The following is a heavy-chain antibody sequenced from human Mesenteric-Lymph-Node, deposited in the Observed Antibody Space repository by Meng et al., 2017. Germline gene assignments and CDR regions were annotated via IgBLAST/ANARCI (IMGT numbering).Heavy chain of an antibody. CDR1: GFIFSSYA. J-gene: IGHJ4*02. D-gene: IGHD6-13*01. Sequence: EVQLMESGGGLVQPGGSLSLSCAASGFIFSSYAMSWVRQAPGKGLEWVSAISGSGGSTYYADSVKGRFTISRDNSKNTVNLQMNSLRAEDTAVYYCAKDGWYSNDPYYFDYWGQGTLVTVSS. V-gene: IGHV3-23*01. CDR2: ISGSGGST. CDR3: AKDGWYSNDPYYFDY.